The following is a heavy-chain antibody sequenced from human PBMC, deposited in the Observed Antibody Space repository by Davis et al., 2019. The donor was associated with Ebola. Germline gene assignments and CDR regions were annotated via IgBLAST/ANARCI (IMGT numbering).Heavy chain of an antibody. D-gene: IGHD2-2*01. J-gene: IGHJ6*02. CDR1: GGSISSYY. V-gene: IGHV4-59*12. CDR3: ARGQRVGYCSSTSCYSLYYYYGMDV. CDR2: IYYSGST. Sequence: PSETLSLTCTVSGGSISSYYWSWIRQPPGKGLEWIGYIYYSGSTNYNPSLKSRVTISVDTSKNQFSLKLSSVTAADTAVYYCARGQRVGYCSSTSCYSLYYYYGMDVWGQGTTVTVSS.